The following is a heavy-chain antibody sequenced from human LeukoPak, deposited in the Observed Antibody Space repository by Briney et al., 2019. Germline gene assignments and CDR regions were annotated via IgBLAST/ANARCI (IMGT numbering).Heavy chain of an antibody. CDR3: AREGGSASGNNWFDP. Sequence: ASVKVSCKASGYTFTGYYMHWVRQAPGQGLEWMGWINPNSGGTNYAQKFQGRVTMTRDTSISTAYMELSRLRSDDTAVYYCAREGGSASGNNWFDPWGQGTLVTLSS. CDR1: GYTFTGYY. D-gene: IGHD3-10*01. V-gene: IGHV1-2*02. CDR2: INPNSGGT. J-gene: IGHJ5*02.